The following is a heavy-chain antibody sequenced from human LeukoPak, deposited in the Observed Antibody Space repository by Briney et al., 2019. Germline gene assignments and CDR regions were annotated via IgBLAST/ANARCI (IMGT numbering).Heavy chain of an antibody. CDR2: ISSSSSYI. V-gene: IGHV3-21*01. Sequence: GGSLRLSCAASGFTFSSYSMNWVRQAPGKGLEWVSSISSSSSYIYYADSVKGRFTISSDNAKNSLYLQMNSLRAEDTAVYYCARGLLYEAFDIWGQGTMVTVSS. D-gene: IGHD3-10*01. CDR3: ARGLLYEAFDI. CDR1: GFTFSSYS. J-gene: IGHJ3*02.